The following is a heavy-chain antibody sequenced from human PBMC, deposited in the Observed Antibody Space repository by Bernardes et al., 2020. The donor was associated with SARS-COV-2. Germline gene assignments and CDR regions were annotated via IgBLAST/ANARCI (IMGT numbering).Heavy chain of an antibody. CDR1: GASISSTNYY. CDR3: AGSSCGIDCYIGGLRSWDYGMDV. CDR2: FYSTGSS. Sequence: SETLSLTFTVSGASISSTNYYWSWIRQPPANGLEWLGSFYSTGSSSYNPSLPSRVSGSVDTSRNQFSLRLTSVTAADTAVYYCAGSSCGIDCYIGGLRSWDYGMDVWGQGTTVTVSS. D-gene: IGHD2-21*02. V-gene: IGHV4-39*01. J-gene: IGHJ6*02.